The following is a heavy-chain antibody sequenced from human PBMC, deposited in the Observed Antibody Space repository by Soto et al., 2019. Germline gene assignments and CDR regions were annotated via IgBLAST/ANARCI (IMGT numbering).Heavy chain of an antibody. CDR2: IKQDGSEK. D-gene: IGHD2-2*01. CDR1: GFTFSSYW. J-gene: IGHJ5*02. Sequence: PGGSLRLSCEASGFTFSSYWMSWVRQAPGKGLEWVANIKQDGSEKYYVDSVKGRFTISRDNAKNSLYLQMNSLRAEDTAVYYCARDQPAAIPTWLDPWGQGTLVTVSS. V-gene: IGHV3-7*01. CDR3: ARDQPAAIPTWLDP.